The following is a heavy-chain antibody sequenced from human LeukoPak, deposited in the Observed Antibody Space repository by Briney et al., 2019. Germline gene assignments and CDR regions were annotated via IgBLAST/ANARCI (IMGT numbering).Heavy chain of an antibody. D-gene: IGHD2-21*01. CDR1: GYTFTSYG. V-gene: IGHV1-2*02. J-gene: IGHJ4*02. Sequence: GASVKVSCKASGYTFTSYGISWVRQAPGQGLEWMGWINPNSGGTNYAQKFQGRVTMTRDTSISTAYMELSRLRSDDTAVYYCAGIAKQVFDYWGQGTLVTVSS. CDR2: INPNSGGT. CDR3: AGIAKQVFDY.